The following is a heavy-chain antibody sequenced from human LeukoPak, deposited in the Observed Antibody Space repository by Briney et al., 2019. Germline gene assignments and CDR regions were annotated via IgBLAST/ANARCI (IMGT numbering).Heavy chain of an antibody. V-gene: IGHV3-7*05. Sequence: GGSLRLSCAASGFTFSSYWMNWVRQAPGKGLEWVANIKEDGSEKNYVDSVKGRFTISSDNAKNSLYLQMNSLRAEDTAVYYCARVPRYCSSTSCYFHGMDVWGQGTTVTVSS. D-gene: IGHD2-2*01. CDR1: GFTFSSYW. CDR2: IKEDGSEK. CDR3: ARVPRYCSSTSCYFHGMDV. J-gene: IGHJ6*02.